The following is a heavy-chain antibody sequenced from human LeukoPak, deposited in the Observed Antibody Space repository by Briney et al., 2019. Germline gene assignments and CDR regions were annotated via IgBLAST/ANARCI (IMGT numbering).Heavy chain of an antibody. Sequence: GGSLRLSCAASGFAFTCYWMSWVRQAPGEGLEWVSGINWNGGSTGYADSVNGRFTISRDNAKNSLYLQMNSLRAEDTALYYCARVGVPVVEDYYYFMDVWGKGTTVTVSS. D-gene: IGHD3-16*01. CDR3: ARVGVPVVEDYYYFMDV. CDR2: INWNGGST. J-gene: IGHJ6*03. V-gene: IGHV3-20*04. CDR1: GFAFTCYW.